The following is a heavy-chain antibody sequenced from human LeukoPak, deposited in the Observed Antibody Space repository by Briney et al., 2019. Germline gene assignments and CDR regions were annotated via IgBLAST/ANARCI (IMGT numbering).Heavy chain of an antibody. V-gene: IGHV1-18*01. CDR1: GYTFTSYG. Sequence: GASVKVSCKASGYTFTSYGISWVRQAPGQGLEWMGWISAYNGNTNYAQKLQGRVTMTTDTSTSTAYMELRSLRSDDPAVYYCVRDLLYCSGGSCYPGAFGYWGQGTLVTVSS. CDR2: ISAYNGNT. CDR3: VRDLLYCSGGSCYPGAFGY. J-gene: IGHJ4*02. D-gene: IGHD2-15*01.